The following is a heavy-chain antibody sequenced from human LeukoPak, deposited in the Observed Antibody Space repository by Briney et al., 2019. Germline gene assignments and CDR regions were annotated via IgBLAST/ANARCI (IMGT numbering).Heavy chain of an antibody. D-gene: IGHD3-22*01. CDR2: IRYDGSNK. CDR1: GFTFSSYG. V-gene: IGHV3-30*02. J-gene: IGHJ4*02. CDR3: ARDRGYYYDSPDY. Sequence: PGGSLRLSCAASGFTFSSYGMHWVRQAPGKGLEWVAFIRYDGSNKYYADSVKGRFTISRDNSKNTLYLQMNSLRAEDTAVYYCARDRGYYYDSPDYWGQGTLVTVSS.